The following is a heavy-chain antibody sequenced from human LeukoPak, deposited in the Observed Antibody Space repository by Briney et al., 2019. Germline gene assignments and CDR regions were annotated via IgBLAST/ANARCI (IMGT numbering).Heavy chain of an antibody. D-gene: IGHD2-15*01. CDR2: INPSGGST. Sequence: ASVKVSCKASGYTFTSYYIHWVRQAPGQGLEWMGKINPSGGSTSYAQKFQGRVTMTRDTSTSTAYMELSSLRSDDTAVYYCARTIVDGGTNYWGQGTTVTVSS. V-gene: IGHV1-46*01. J-gene: IGHJ6*02. CDR3: ARTIVDGGTNY. CDR1: GYTFTSYY.